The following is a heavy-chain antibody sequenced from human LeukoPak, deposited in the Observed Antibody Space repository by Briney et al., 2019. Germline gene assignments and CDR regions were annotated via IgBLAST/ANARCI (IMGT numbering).Heavy chain of an antibody. CDR3: ARAPGTGYFDL. CDR1: GFTFNTFT. CDR2: ITSDGGST. J-gene: IGHJ2*01. Sequence: GGSLRLSCAASGFTFNTFTIQWVRQAPGKGLEWLAFITSDGGSTYYADSVKGRFTISRDNSKNTLYLQMNSLRAEDTAVYYCARAPGTGYFDLWGRGTLVTVSS. V-gene: IGHV3-30-3*01. D-gene: IGHD3-10*01.